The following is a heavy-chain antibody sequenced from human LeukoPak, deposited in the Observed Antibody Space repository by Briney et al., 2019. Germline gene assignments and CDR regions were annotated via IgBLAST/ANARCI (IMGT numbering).Heavy chain of an antibody. CDR2: ISGSGDNP. Sequence: PGGSQRLFCAPSGFMISSYAMSCVRQAPGEGLGWVSGISGSGDNPYYADSVKGRITISRDNSKNTLYLQMNSLRAEDTAEYYCAKDIGAEPEDWFDSWGQGTLVTVTS. D-gene: IGHD5-12*01. CDR3: AKDIGAEPEDWFDS. CDR1: GFMISSYA. V-gene: IGHV3-23*01. J-gene: IGHJ5*01.